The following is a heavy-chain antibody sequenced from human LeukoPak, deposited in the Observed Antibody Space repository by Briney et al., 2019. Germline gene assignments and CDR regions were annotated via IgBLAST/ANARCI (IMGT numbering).Heavy chain of an antibody. J-gene: IGHJ4*02. CDR2: INPSGGST. CDR3: ARDPDITMIVVGMPDY. D-gene: IGHD3-22*01. Sequence: GASVKVSCKASGYTFTSYYMHWVRQAPGQGLEWMGIINPSGGSTSYAQKFQGRVTMTRDTSTSTVYMELSSLRSEDPAVYYCARDPDITMIVVGMPDYWGQGTLVTVSS. V-gene: IGHV1-46*01. CDR1: GYTFTSYY.